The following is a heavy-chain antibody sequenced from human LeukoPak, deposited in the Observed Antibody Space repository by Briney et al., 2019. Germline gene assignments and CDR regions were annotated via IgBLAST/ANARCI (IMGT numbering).Heavy chain of an antibody. D-gene: IGHD2-15*01. CDR3: ARDNPPYCNGGSCYSY. V-gene: IGHV3-30*03. J-gene: IGHJ4*02. CDR1: GFTFSNYW. CDR2: ISYDGSNK. Sequence: PGGSLRLSCAASGFTFSNYWMHWVRQAPGKGLEWVAVISYDGSNKNYADSVKGRFTISRDNSKNTLYLQMNSLRAEDTAVYHCARDNPPYCNGGSCYSYWGQGTLVTVSS.